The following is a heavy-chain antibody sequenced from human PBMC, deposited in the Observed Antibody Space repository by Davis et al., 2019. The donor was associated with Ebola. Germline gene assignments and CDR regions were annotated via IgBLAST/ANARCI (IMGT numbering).Heavy chain of an antibody. CDR1: GFTFSSYA. CDR2: ISGSGGRT. V-gene: IGHV3-23*01. D-gene: IGHD2-2*01. Sequence: GGSLRLSCEASGFTFSSYAMSWVRQVPGKGLAWVSVISGSGGRTHYADSVKGRFTLSRDTSKNTVYPQMNSLRAEDTAVYYCAKDEDCSRTSCSPYYYHYMDVWGKGTTVTVSS. CDR3: AKDEDCSRTSCSPYYYHYMDV. J-gene: IGHJ6*03.